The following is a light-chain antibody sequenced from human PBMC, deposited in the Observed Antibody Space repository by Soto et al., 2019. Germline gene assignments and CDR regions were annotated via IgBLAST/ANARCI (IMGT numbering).Light chain of an antibody. CDR2: DAS. Sequence: EIVMTQSPATLSVSPGDRATLSCRASQSVDNDLAWYQQKPGQPPRLLIYDASTRATGIPARFSGSQSGTECTLTISSLLSEDFAVYSCQQYNNWPLTFGGGTKLEIK. J-gene: IGKJ4*01. CDR3: QQYNNWPLT. CDR1: QSVDND. V-gene: IGKV3D-15*01.